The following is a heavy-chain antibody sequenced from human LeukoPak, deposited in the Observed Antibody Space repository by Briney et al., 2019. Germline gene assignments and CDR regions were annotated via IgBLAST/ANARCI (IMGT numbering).Heavy chain of an antibody. J-gene: IGHJ5*02. CDR1: GFTLSRYW. D-gene: IGHD3-22*01. Sequence: TGGSLRLSCAVSGFTLSRYWMTWVRQAPGKGLEWVANIKEDGSEKYYVDSVKGRFTISRDNAKNSLYLQMNSLRAEDTAVYYCARDPPGNYYDGSGYYSWGQGTLVTVSS. CDR2: IKEDGSEK. CDR3: ARDPPGNYYDGSGYYS. V-gene: IGHV3-7*01.